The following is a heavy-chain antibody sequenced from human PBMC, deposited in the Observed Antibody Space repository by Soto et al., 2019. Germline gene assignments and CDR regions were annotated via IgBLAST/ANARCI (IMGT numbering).Heavy chain of an antibody. J-gene: IGHJ5*02. CDR3: ARDAVTGYSSSWYWFDP. CDR1: GGTFSSYA. CDR2: IIPIFGTA. V-gene: IGHV1-69*01. D-gene: IGHD6-13*01. Sequence: QVQLVQSGAEVKKPGSSVKVSCKASGGTFSSYAISWVRQAPGQGLEWMGGIIPIFGTANYAQKFQGGVTITADESTRTAYMELSSLRSEDTAVYYCARDAVTGYSSSWYWFDPWGQGTLVTVSS.